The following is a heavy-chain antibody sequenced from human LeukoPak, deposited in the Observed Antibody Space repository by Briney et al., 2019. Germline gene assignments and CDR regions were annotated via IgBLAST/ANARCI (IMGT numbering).Heavy chain of an antibody. CDR2: IYYSGST. D-gene: IGHD3-22*01. CDR1: GGSISSYY. V-gene: IGHV4-59*01. Sequence: SETLSLTCTVSGGSISSYYWSWIRQPPGKGLEWIGYIYYSGSTNYNPSLKSRVTISVDTSKNQFSLKLSPVTAADTAVYYCARDHYYDSRAFDIWGQGTMVTVSS. J-gene: IGHJ3*02. CDR3: ARDHYYDSRAFDI.